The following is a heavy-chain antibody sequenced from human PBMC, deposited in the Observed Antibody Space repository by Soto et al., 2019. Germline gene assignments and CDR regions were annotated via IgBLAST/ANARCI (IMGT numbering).Heavy chain of an antibody. CDR2: INHSGST. D-gene: IGHD3-10*01. J-gene: IGHJ4*02. V-gene: IGHV4-34*01. CDR1: GGSFSGYY. Sequence: SETLSLTCAVYGGSFSGYYWSWIRQPPGKGLEWIGEINHSGSTNYNPSLKSRVTISVDTSKNQFSLKLSSVTAADTAVYYCARPYGPLTYYYGSGSYYASPFGYWGQGTLVTVSS. CDR3: ARPYGPLTYYYGSGSYYASPFGY.